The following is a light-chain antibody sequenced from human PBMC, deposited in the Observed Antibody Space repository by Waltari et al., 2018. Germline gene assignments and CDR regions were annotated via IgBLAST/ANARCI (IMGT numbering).Light chain of an antibody. CDR2: KGI. CDR1: SGSVSSTSY. Sequence: QTVVTQETSLSVSPGGTVTLPCALSSGSVSSTSYPTWYQQTPGQPPRTLVYKGISRSSGVPDRFSGSIRGNTAALTITGAQADDESDYYCSMYMGSGVWVFGGGTKLTVL. J-gene: IGLJ3*02. CDR3: SMYMGSGVWV. V-gene: IGLV8-61*01.